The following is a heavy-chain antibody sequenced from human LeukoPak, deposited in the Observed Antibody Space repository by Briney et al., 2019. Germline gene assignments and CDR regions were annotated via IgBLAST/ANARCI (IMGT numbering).Heavy chain of an antibody. CDR3: ARGDIWFGELYLDY. V-gene: IGHV1-3*01. Sequence: ASVKVSCKASGYTFTSYAMHWVRQAPGQRLEWMGWINAGNGNTKYSQKFQGRVTITRDTSAGTAYMELSSLRSEDTAVYYCARGDIWFGELYLDYWGQGTLVTVSS. CDR1: GYTFTSYA. J-gene: IGHJ4*02. D-gene: IGHD3-10*01. CDR2: INAGNGNT.